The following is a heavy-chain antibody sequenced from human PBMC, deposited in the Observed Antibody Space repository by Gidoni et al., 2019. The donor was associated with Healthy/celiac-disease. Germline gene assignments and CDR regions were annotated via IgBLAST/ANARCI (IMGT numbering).Heavy chain of an antibody. Sequence: QVQLVQSGAEVKKPGAPVQVSCKASGYTFTSYAMHWVRQAPGQRLEWMGWINAGNGNTKYSQKFQGRVTITRDTSASTAYMELSSLRSEDTAVYYCARDPQPYDFWSGYLDYGGWFDPWGQGTLVTVSS. J-gene: IGHJ5*02. CDR3: ARDPQPYDFWSGYLDYGGWFDP. CDR2: INAGNGNT. CDR1: GYTFTSYA. V-gene: IGHV1-3*01. D-gene: IGHD3-3*01.